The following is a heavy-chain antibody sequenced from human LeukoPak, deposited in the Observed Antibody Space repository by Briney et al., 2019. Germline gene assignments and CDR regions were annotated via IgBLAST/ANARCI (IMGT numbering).Heavy chain of an antibody. J-gene: IGHJ4*02. CDR2: IYNSGST. CDR1: GGSISSYY. D-gene: IGHD6-13*01. CDR3: ARGGRIAAATFDY. V-gene: IGHV4-59*01. Sequence: SETLSLTCTVSGGSISSYYWSWIRQPPGKGLEWIGYIYNSGSTNYNPSLKSRVTISVDTSKNQFSLKLSSVTAADTAVYYCARGGRIAAATFDYWGQGTLVTVSS.